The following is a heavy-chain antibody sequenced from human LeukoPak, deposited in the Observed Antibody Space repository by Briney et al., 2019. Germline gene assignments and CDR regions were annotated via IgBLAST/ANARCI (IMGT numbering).Heavy chain of an antibody. CDR1: GFTFSSYA. CDR2: ISGSGGST. Sequence: GGSLRLSCAASGFTFSSYAMSWVRQAPGKGLEWVSVISGSGGSTYYGASMKGRFTISRDNSKNTLYLQMNSLKTEDTAVYYCITPLPYSAQGGQGTLVTVSS. CDR3: ITPLPYSAQ. D-gene: IGHD2-21*01. J-gene: IGHJ4*02. V-gene: IGHV3-23*01.